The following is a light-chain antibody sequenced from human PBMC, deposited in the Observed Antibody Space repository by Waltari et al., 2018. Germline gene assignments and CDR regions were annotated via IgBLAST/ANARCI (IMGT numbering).Light chain of an antibody. CDR1: QSISNY. J-gene: IGKJ2*03. CDR3: IQYNSKPYS. Sequence: DIQFTHSPSSLPASVADRVTIPSMASQSISNYLSWYQQKPGKAPKRLIYDASRLESGVPSRFSGSGSGTEFTLTISSLQPEDVAAYYCIQYNSKPYSFGQGTKVEIK. V-gene: IGKV1-17*01. CDR2: DAS.